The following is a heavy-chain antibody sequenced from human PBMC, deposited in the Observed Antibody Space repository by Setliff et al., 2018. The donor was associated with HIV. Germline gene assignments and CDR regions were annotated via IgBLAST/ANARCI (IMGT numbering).Heavy chain of an antibody. CDR2: ISAYNGNR. CDR3: ASHPPWLDRAEYFQH. D-gene: IGHD6-19*01. CDR1: GYTFNSYA. Sequence: ASVKVSCKTSGYTFNSYATSWVRQAPGQGLEWMGWISAYNGNRNYAKKFQGRVTVTKDSSTSIAYMELRNLRSDDTAVYYCASHPPWLDRAEYFQHWGQGTLVTVSS. J-gene: IGHJ1*01. V-gene: IGHV1-18*01.